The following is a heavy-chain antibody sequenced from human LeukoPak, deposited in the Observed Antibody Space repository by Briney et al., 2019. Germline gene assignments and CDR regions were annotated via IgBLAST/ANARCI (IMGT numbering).Heavy chain of an antibody. CDR1: GGTFSSYA. V-gene: IGHV1-69*04. J-gene: IGHJ6*02. Sequence: GASVKVSCKASGGTFSSYAISWVRQAPGQGLEWMGRIIPILGIANYAQKFQGRVTITADKSTSTAYMELSSLRSEDTAVYYCASGQRGQWQQLSLPYGMDVWGQGTTVTVSS. CDR3: ASGQRGQWQQLSLPYGMDV. D-gene: IGHD6-13*01. CDR2: IIPILGIA.